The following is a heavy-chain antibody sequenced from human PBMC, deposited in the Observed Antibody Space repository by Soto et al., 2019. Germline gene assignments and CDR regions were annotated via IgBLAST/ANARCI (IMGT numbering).Heavy chain of an antibody. V-gene: IGHV3-7*01. CDR1: GFSLSGFW. D-gene: IGHD6-13*01. J-gene: IGHJ4*02. CDR2: INQDGSKK. Sequence: EVQLEESGGGLVQPGGSLRLSCAASGFSLSGFWMSWVRQASGKGLEWVANINQDGSKKYYVDSVKGRFTISRDNAENSVYLQMDSLRAEDTALYYCVRAIAAAGSYWGQGTRVTVSS. CDR3: VRAIAAAGSY.